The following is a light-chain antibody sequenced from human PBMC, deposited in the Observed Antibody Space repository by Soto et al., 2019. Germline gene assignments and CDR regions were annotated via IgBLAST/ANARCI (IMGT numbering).Light chain of an antibody. Sequence: ELVLTQSPGTLSLSPGERATLSCRASQSVSSNYLVWYQQKPGQAPRLLIYAASSRATDIPARFSGSGSGTDFTLTIGRLEPEDFAVYYCQHFVNSLTWTFGQGTKVDI. V-gene: IGKV3-20*01. CDR1: QSVSSNY. J-gene: IGKJ1*01. CDR3: QHFVNSLTWT. CDR2: AAS.